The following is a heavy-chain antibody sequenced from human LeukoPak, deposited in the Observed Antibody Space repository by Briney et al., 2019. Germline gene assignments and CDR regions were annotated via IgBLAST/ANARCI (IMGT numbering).Heavy chain of an antibody. V-gene: IGHV1-69*05. J-gene: IGHJ4*02. CDR1: GGTFSSYA. CDR3: ARAALGVVIPYYFDY. Sequence: SVKVSCKASGGTFSSYAISWVRQAPGQGLEWMGGIIPIFGTANYAQKFQGRVAITRDESTSPAYMELSSLRSEDTAVYYCARAALGVVIPYYFDYWGQGTLVTVSS. D-gene: IGHD3-3*01. CDR2: IIPIFGTA.